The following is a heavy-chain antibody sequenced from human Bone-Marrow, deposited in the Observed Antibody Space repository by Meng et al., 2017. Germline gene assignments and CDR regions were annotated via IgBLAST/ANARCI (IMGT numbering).Heavy chain of an antibody. Sequence: EVQVLESGGGWVQPGGSLRLSCAASGFSVSNEFMSWVRQAQGKGLEWVSGIYSGGGTDYADSVKGRFTTSRDSSKNTMYLQMNNLRADDTAMYYCTGGEDHWGQGTLVTVSS. CDR2: IYSGGGT. J-gene: IGHJ4*02. CDR3: TGGEDH. CDR1: GFSVSNEF. V-gene: IGHV3-66*01.